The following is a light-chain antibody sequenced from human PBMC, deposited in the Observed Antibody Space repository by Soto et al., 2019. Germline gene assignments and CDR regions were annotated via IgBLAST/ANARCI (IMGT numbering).Light chain of an antibody. CDR3: SSYTSSSTPDV. V-gene: IGLV2-14*01. Sequence: QSALTQPASVSGSPGQSITISCTGTSSDGGAYNYVSWYQQHPGKAPKLMIYEVSNRPSGVPNRFSGSKSGNTASLTISGLQAEDEADYYCSSYTSSSTPDVFGTGTKVTVL. J-gene: IGLJ1*01. CDR2: EVS. CDR1: SSDGGAYNY.